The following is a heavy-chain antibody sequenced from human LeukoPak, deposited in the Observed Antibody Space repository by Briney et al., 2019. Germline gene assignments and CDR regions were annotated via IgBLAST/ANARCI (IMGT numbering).Heavy chain of an antibody. J-gene: IGHJ5*02. CDR2: MNPNSGNT. Sequence: ASVKVSCKASGYTFTSHDINWVRQATGQGLEWMGWMNPNSGNTGYAQKFQGRVTMTRNTSISTAYMELSSLRSEDTAMYYCARVVSQEVRFDPWGQGTLVTVSS. D-gene: IGHD2-15*01. V-gene: IGHV1-8*01. CDR3: ARVVSQEVRFDP. CDR1: GYTFTSHD.